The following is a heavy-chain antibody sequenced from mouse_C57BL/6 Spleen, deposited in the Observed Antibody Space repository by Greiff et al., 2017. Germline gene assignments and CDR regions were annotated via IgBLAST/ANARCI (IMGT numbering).Heavy chain of an antibody. CDR1: GYAFSSSW. J-gene: IGHJ4*01. CDR2: IYPGDGDT. D-gene: IGHD1-1*01. V-gene: IGHV1-82*01. Sequence: VQLQQSGPELVKPGASVKISCKASGYAFSSSWMNWVKQRPGKGLEWIGRIYPGDGDTNYNGKFKGKATLTADKSSSTAYMQLSSLTSKDSAVYFCARGNYYGDWGQGTSVTVSS. CDR3: ARGNYYGD.